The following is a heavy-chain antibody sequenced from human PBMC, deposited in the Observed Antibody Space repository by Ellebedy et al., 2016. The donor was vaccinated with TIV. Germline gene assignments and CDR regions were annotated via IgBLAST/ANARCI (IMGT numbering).Heavy chain of an antibody. Sequence: PGGSLRLSCSVSGGSVSSGGYFWSWIRQSPGKGLEWIGSIYHTGNTNYSLSLKSRVTISMDTSKNHFSLKLAFVTAAATAVYYCARESDDSLTGYSSGMDVWGQGTTVTVSS. CDR3: ARESDDSLTGYSSGMDV. D-gene: IGHD3-9*01. J-gene: IGHJ6*01. CDR1: GGSVSSGGYF. CDR2: IYHTGNT. V-gene: IGHV4-61*03.